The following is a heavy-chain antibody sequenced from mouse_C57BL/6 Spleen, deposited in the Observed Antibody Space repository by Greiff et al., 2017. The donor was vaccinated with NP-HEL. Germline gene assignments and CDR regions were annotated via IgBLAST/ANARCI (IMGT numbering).Heavy chain of an antibody. CDR1: GYTFTSYW. Sequence: QVQLQQPGAELVRPGSSVKLSCKASGYTFTSYWMHWVKQRPIQGLEWIGNIDPSDSETHYNQKFKDKATLTVDKSSSTAYMQLSSLTSEDSAVYYCARYDYYGTPFAYWGQGTLVTVSA. V-gene: IGHV1-52*01. J-gene: IGHJ3*01. CDR3: ARYDYYGTPFAY. D-gene: IGHD1-1*01. CDR2: IDPSDSET.